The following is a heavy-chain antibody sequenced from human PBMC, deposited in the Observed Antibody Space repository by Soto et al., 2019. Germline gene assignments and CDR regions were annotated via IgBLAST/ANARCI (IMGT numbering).Heavy chain of an antibody. CDR1: GFTFSNYG. Sequence: PGGSLRLSCAASGFTFSNYGMHWVRQAPGKGLEWVAVILYDGSNKYYADSVKGRFTISRGNSKNTLYLQMNSLRAEDTAVYYCARHRFVAINFAYWGQGALVTVSS. CDR3: ARHRFVAINFAY. D-gene: IGHD2-21*01. CDR2: ILYDGSNK. V-gene: IGHV3-30*03. J-gene: IGHJ4*02.